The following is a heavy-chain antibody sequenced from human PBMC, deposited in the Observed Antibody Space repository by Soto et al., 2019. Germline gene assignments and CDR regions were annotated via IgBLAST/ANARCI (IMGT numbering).Heavy chain of an antibody. CDR2: ISGYNGKT. J-gene: IGHJ5*02. D-gene: IGHD2-2*01. CDR3: ARDEVPAANWLDR. Sequence: GASVKFSCKASGYIFINYGITWVRQAPGQGLEWMGWISGYNGKTKYADKLQGRVTMTTDTSTTTAYMELRSLRSDDTAVYYCARDEVPAANWLDRWGKGTLVTVSS. V-gene: IGHV1-18*01. CDR1: GYIFINYG.